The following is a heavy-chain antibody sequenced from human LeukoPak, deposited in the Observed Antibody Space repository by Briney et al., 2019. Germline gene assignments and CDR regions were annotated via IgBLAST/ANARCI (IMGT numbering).Heavy chain of an antibody. D-gene: IGHD3-10*01. J-gene: IGHJ5*02. Sequence: ASVKVSCKASGYTFTGYYIHWVRQAPGQGLEWMGWINLNSGDTKYAQRFQGRVTMTRDTSINTAYMELTSLTLDDTALYYCTRDSSAGFDPWGQGTLVTVSS. CDR1: GYTFTGYY. V-gene: IGHV1-2*02. CDR2: INLNSGDT. CDR3: TRDSSAGFDP.